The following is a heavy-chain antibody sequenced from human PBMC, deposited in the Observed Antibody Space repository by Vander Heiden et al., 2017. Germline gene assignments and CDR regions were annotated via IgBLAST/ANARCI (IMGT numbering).Heavy chain of an antibody. CDR1: GYTFSSYD. D-gene: IGHD2-21*02. Sequence: QVQLVQSGAEVKKPGASVKVSCKASGYTFSSYDITWVRQAAGQGLEWMGWMNPNSGNTGYAQKFQGRVTMTRSTSISTAYMELSSLTSEDTAVYYCAREGAVVTPIPDPFDIWGQGTMVTVSS. CDR2: MNPNSGNT. V-gene: IGHV1-8*01. CDR3: AREGAVVTPIPDPFDI. J-gene: IGHJ3*02.